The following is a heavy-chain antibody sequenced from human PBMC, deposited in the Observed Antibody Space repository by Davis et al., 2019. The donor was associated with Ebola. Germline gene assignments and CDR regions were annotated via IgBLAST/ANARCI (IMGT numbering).Heavy chain of an antibody. CDR2: IRYDGSNK. Sequence: SCKASGFTFSSYGMHWVRQAPGKGLEWVAFIRYDGSNKYYADSVKGRFTISRDNSKNTLYLQMNSLRAEDTAVYYCAKDLVRFLEWLSPIDYWGQGTLVTVSS. V-gene: IGHV3-30*02. CDR3: AKDLVRFLEWLSPIDY. CDR1: GFTFSSYG. J-gene: IGHJ4*02. D-gene: IGHD3-3*01.